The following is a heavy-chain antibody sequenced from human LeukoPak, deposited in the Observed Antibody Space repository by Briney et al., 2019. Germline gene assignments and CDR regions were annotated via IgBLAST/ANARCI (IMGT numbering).Heavy chain of an antibody. V-gene: IGHV3-49*04. CDR1: GFTFGDYA. Sequence: GGSLRLSCTASGFTFGDYAMSWVRQAPGKGLEWVGFVRSKAYGGTTEYAASVKGRFTISRDDSKSIAYLQMNSLKTEDTAVYYCTRVTYGGNSFDYWGQGTLVTVSS. CDR2: VRSKAYGGTT. CDR3: TRVTYGGNSFDY. J-gene: IGHJ4*02. D-gene: IGHD4-23*01.